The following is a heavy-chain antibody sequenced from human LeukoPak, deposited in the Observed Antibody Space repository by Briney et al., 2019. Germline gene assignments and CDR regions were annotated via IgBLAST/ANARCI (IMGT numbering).Heavy chain of an antibody. J-gene: IGHJ4*02. CDR2: IYHSGRT. D-gene: IGHD5-12*01. CDR1: GYSISSGYY. CDR3: ARVGYSGYDDRGSFDY. Sequence: SETLSLTCTVSGYSISSGYYWGWIRQPPGKGLEWIGSIYHSGRTFYNPSLKSRVTISVDTSKNQFSLKLTSVPAADTAVYYCARVGYSGYDDRGSFDYWGQGTLVTVSS. V-gene: IGHV4-38-2*02.